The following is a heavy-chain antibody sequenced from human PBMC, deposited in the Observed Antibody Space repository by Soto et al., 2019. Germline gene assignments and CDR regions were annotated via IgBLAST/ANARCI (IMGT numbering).Heavy chain of an antibody. CDR2: IYYSGST. D-gene: IGHD6-13*01. J-gene: IGHJ5*02. CDR1: GGSISSSSYY. Sequence: SETLSLTCTVSGGSISSSSYYWGWIRQPPGRGLEWIGSIYYSGSTYYNPSLKSRVTISVDTSKNSLYLKMNSLRAEDTAVYYCARHPERIAEIGWFDPWGQGTLVTVSS. CDR3: ARHPERIAEIGWFDP. V-gene: IGHV4-39*01.